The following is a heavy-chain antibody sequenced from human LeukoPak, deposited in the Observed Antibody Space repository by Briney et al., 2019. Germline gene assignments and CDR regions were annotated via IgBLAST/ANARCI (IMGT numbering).Heavy chain of an antibody. V-gene: IGHV4-4*07. CDR2: IYTSGST. CDR3: AAHRYDFWSGYYEEVGDYFDY. J-gene: IGHJ4*02. CDR1: GGSISSYY. Sequence: SETLSLTCTVSGGSISSYYWSWIRQPAGKGLEWIGRIYTSGSTNHNPSLKSRVTMSVDTSKNQFSLKLSSVTAADTAVYYCAAHRYDFWSGYYEEVGDYFDYWGQGTLVTVSS. D-gene: IGHD3-3*01.